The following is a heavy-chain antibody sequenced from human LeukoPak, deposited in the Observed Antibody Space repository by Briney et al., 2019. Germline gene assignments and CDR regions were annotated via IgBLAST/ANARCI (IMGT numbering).Heavy chain of an antibody. V-gene: IGHV1-69*13. CDR3: ARDTGYYYDSSGYYPFDY. CDR1: GGTFSSYA. CDR2: IIPIFGTA. D-gene: IGHD3-22*01. Sequence: SVKVSCKASGGTFSSYAISWVRQAPGQGLEWMGGIIPIFGTANYAQKFQGRVTITAGESTSTAYMELSSLRSEDTAVYYCARDTGYYYDSSGYYPFDYWGQGTLVTVSS. J-gene: IGHJ4*02.